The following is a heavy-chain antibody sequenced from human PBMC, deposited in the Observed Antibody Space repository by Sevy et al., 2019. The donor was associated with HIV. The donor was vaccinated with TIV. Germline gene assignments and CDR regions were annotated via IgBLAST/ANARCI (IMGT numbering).Heavy chain of an antibody. CDR3: ARDAARVIVPTAGFDS. V-gene: IGHV3-33*01. J-gene: IGHJ5*01. Sequence: GGCLRLSCVASGFTFRSFSMHWVRQAPGKGLEWVAAIWYDGRTERYADSVQGRFTISRDNSKKTLYLQMNSLRDEDTAIYYCARDAARVIVPTAGFDSWGQGTPVTVSS. CDR2: IWYDGRTE. D-gene: IGHD1-1*01. CDR1: GFTFRSFS.